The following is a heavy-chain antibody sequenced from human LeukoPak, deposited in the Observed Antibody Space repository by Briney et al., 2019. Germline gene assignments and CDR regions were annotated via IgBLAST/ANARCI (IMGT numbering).Heavy chain of an antibody. J-gene: IGHJ5*02. V-gene: IGHV4-59*01. Sequence: SEALSLTCTVSGGSISTYFWTWIRQFPGKGLEWIGYIYYTGTTSYNPSLKSRVTISVDTSKNQFSLSLSSVTAADTAVYYCARYHQPSGPNWLDRWGQGTLVTVSS. CDR1: GGSISTYF. D-gene: IGHD2-15*01. CDR3: ARYHQPSGPNWLDR. CDR2: IYYTGTT.